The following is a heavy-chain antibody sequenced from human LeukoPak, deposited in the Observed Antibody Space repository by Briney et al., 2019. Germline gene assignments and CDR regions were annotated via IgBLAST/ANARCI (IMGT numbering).Heavy chain of an antibody. V-gene: IGHV3-74*01. Sequence: GGSLRLSCAASGFTFDDYAMHWVRQAPWKGLVWVSRINSDGSSTSYADSVKGRFTISRDNSKNTLYLQMNSLRAEHTAVYYCAKGLTRGAAMFAFDYWGQGTLVTVSS. D-gene: IGHD2-2*01. J-gene: IGHJ4*02. CDR1: GFTFDDYA. CDR3: AKGLTRGAAMFAFDY. CDR2: INSDGSST.